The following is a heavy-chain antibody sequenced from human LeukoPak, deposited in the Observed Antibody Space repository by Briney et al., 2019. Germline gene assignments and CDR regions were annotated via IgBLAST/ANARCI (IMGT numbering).Heavy chain of an antibody. CDR3: ARVYSTAWFDY. V-gene: IGHV3-11*05. CDR1: GFTFSDYY. D-gene: IGHD6-13*01. CDR2: VSSSSNYT. J-gene: IGHJ4*02. Sequence: PGGSLRLSCAASGFTFSDYYMIWIRQAPGKGLEWVSYVSSSSNYTNYADSVKGRFTISRDNAENSLFLQMNSLRPEDTAVYYCARVYSTAWFDYWGQGTLVTVSS.